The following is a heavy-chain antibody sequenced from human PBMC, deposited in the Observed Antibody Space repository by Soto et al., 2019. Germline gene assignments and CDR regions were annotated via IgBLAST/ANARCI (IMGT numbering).Heavy chain of an antibody. J-gene: IGHJ4*02. V-gene: IGHV3-21*01. CDR2: ISSSSSYI. CDR3: ASLYSAAGRSSDY. CDR1: GFTFSSYS. D-gene: IGHD6-13*01. Sequence: GGSLRLSCAASGFTFSSYSMNWVRQAPGKGLEWVSSISSSSSYIYYADSVKGRFTISRDNAKSSLYLQMNSLRAEDTAVYYCASLYSAAGRSSDYWGQGTLVTVSS.